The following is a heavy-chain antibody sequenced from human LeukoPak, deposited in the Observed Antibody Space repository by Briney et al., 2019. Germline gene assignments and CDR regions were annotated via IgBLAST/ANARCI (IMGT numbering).Heavy chain of an antibody. CDR1: GYTFTSYD. Sequence: GASVKVSCKASGYTFTSYDINWVRQATGQGLEWMGIINPSGGSTSYAQKFQGRVTMTRDTSTSTVYMELSSLRSEDTAVYYCARGGFGSYYYYYMDVWGKGTTVTVSS. D-gene: IGHD3-10*01. V-gene: IGHV1-46*01. CDR3: ARGGFGSYYYYYMDV. J-gene: IGHJ6*03. CDR2: INPSGGST.